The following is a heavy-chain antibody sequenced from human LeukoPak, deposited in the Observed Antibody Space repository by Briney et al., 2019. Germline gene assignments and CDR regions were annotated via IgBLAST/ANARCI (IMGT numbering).Heavy chain of an antibody. CDR1: VGSLSSYF. D-gene: IGHD3-3*01. CDR2: IYYRGST. Sequence: SETLSVTCMVSVGSLSSYFWSWLRPPPGRGLEWIGYIYYRGSTNYNPSLKSRVTISVDTSKNQCSLKLSSVTAADTAVYYCARGLWSGYYANYYYYGMDVWGQGTTVTVSS. J-gene: IGHJ6*02. V-gene: IGHV4-59*01. CDR3: ARGLWSGYYANYYYYGMDV.